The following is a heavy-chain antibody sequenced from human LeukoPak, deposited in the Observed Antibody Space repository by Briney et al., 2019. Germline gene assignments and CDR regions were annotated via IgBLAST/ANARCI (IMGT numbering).Heavy chain of an antibody. V-gene: IGHV3-48*03. D-gene: IGHD2-2*02. Sequence: QPGGSLRLSCAASGFTFSSYEMNWVRQAPGKGLEWVSNISSSGSTIYYADSVKGRFTISRDNAKNSLYLQMNSLRAEDTAVYYCARGYCSSTSCYTHYYYYGMDVWGQGTTVTVSS. CDR3: ARGYCSSTSCYTHYYYYGMDV. CDR2: ISSSGSTI. CDR1: GFTFSSYE. J-gene: IGHJ6*02.